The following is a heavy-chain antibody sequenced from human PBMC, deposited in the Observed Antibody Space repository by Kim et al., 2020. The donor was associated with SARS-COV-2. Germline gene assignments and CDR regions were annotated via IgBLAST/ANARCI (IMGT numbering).Heavy chain of an antibody. J-gene: IGHJ4*02. Sequence: INYADSVRGRFTISRDNSENTLYLQVNSLRTEDTALYYCARDALGSIDYWGQGTLVTVSS. V-gene: IGHV3-30*03. D-gene: IGHD1-26*01. CDR3: ARDALGSIDY. CDR2: I.